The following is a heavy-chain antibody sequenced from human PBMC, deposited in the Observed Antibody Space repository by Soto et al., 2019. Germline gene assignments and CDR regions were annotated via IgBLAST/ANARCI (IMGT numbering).Heavy chain of an antibody. CDR1: GFTFSSYA. V-gene: IGHV3-23*01. CDR3: AKDYDILTGYPDY. CDR2: ISGSGGST. Sequence: LRLSCAASGFTFSSYAMSWVRQAPGKGLEWVSAISGSGGSTYYADSVKGRFTISRDNSKNTLYLQMNSLRAEDTAVYYCAKDYDILTGYPDYWGQGTLVTVSS. J-gene: IGHJ4*02. D-gene: IGHD3-9*01.